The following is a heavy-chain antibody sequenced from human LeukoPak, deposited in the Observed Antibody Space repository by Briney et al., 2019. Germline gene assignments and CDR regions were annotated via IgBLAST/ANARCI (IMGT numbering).Heavy chain of an antibody. CDR3: AKDGAIDTAMVAGFDY. CDR1: GFTFSSYG. D-gene: IGHD5-18*01. J-gene: IGHJ4*02. V-gene: IGHV3-30*18. CDR2: ISYDGSNK. Sequence: GRSLRLSCAASGFTFSSYGMHWVRQAPGKGLEWVAVISYDGSNKYYADSVKGRFTISRDNSKNTLYLQMNSLRAEDTAVYYCAKDGAIDTAMVAGFDYWGQGTLVTVSS.